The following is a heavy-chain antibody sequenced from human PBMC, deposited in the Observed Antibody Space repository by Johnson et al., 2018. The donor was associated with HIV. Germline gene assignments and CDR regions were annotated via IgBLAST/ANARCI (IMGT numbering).Heavy chain of an antibody. D-gene: IGHD1-14*01. Sequence: VQLVESGGGLVQPGRSLRLSCAASGFTFDDYAMHWVRQAPGKGLEWVSGISWNSGSIGYADSVKGRFTISRDNAKNSLYLQMNSLRTEDTAVYYSASLPGGMNNALDIWGHGTMVTVSS. J-gene: IGHJ3*02. CDR1: GFTFDDYA. CDR3: ASLPGGMNNALDI. CDR2: ISWNSGSI. V-gene: IGHV3-9*01.